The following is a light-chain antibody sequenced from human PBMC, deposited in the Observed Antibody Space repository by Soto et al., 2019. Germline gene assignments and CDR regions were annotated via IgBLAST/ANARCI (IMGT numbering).Light chain of an antibody. CDR2: EVS. J-gene: IGLJ1*01. CDR1: SSDVGGYNY. V-gene: IGLV2-14*01. CDR3: SSYTSSTAYV. Sequence: QSALTQPASVSVSPGQSITISCTGTSSDVGGYNYVSWYQLHPGKAPKLMVYEVSNRPSGVSNRFSGSKSGNTASLTISGLQAEDEADYYCSSYTSSTAYVFGTGTKVTVL.